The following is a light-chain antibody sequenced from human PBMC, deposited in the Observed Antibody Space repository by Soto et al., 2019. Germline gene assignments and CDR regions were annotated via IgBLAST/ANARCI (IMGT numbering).Light chain of an antibody. J-gene: IGLJ2*01. Sequence: QSVLTQPASVSGSSGLSLTISCTGISSDVGGYNYVSWYQQHAGKAPKLMIYDVSNRPSGVSNRFSGSKSGNTASLTISGLQAEDEADYYCSSYTSSSTVFGGGTKLTVL. CDR3: SSYTSSSTV. V-gene: IGLV2-14*01. CDR1: SSDVGGYNY. CDR2: DVS.